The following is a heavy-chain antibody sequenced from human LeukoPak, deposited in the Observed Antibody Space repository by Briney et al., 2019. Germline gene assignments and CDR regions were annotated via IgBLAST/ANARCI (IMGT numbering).Heavy chain of an antibody. D-gene: IGHD3-22*01. CDR3: VRLRDSGGYSSFDN. V-gene: IGHV3-74*01. CDR1: GFTFSRYW. Sequence: HPGESLRLSCAASGFTFSRYWMHWVRQVPGKGLVWVSHINSDGTTTTYADSVKGRFTISRDNDKSMLFLQMHSLRAEDTAVYFCVRLRDSGGYSSFDNWGQGTRVTVSS. CDR2: INSDGTTT. J-gene: IGHJ4*02.